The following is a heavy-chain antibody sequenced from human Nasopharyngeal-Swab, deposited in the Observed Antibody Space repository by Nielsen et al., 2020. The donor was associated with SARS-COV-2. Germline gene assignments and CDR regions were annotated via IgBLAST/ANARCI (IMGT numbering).Heavy chain of an antibody. Sequence: GSLRLSCAVYGGSFSGYYWSWIRQPPGKGLEWIGDINHSGSTNYNPSLKSRVTMSVDTSKNQFSLKLSSVTAADTAVYYCAGVLCSRTSCYGVGNYYYGMDVWGQGTTVTVSS. V-gene: IGHV4-34*01. D-gene: IGHD2-2*01. CDR1: GGSFSGYY. CDR2: INHSGST. J-gene: IGHJ6*02. CDR3: AGVLCSRTSCYGVGNYYYGMDV.